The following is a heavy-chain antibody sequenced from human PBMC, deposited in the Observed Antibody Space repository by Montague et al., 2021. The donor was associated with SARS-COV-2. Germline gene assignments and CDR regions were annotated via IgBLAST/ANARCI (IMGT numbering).Heavy chain of an antibody. V-gene: IGHV4-34*01. CDR3: ARGSWHIVVVTAIGDGYYGMDV. CDR2: INHSGST. CDR1: GGSFSGYY. J-gene: IGHJ6*02. Sequence: SETLSLTCAVYGGSFSGYYWSWIRQPPGKGLEWIGEINHSGSTNYNPSLRSRVTISVYRSKNQFSLKLSSVTAAATAVYYCARGSWHIVVVTAIGDGYYGMDVWGQGTAVTVSS. D-gene: IGHD2-21*02.